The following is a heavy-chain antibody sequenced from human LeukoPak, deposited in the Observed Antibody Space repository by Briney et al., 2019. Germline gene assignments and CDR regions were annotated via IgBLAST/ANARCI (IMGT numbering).Heavy chain of an antibody. V-gene: IGHV3-23*01. CDR2: ISGSGGST. CDR1: GFTSSSYA. Sequence: GGSLRLSCAASGFTSSSYAMSWVRQAPGKGLEWVSAISGSGGSTYYADSVKGRFTISRDNSKNTLYLQMNSLRAEDTAVYYCAKDGLGYCSGGSCYHPNYFDYWGQGTLVTVSS. D-gene: IGHD2-15*01. J-gene: IGHJ4*02. CDR3: AKDGLGYCSGGSCYHPNYFDY.